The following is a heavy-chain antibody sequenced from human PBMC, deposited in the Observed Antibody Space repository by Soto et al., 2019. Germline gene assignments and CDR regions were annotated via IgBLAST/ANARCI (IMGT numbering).Heavy chain of an antibody. V-gene: IGHV4-34*01. CDR2: INHSGST. CDR3: ARAAPRYCSGGSCYCGRDY. J-gene: IGHJ4*02. CDR1: GGSFSGYY. D-gene: IGHD2-15*01. Sequence: QVQLQQWGAGLLKPSETLSLTCAVYGGSFSGYYWSWIRQPPGKGLEWIGEINHSGSTNCNPSLKSRVTISVETSKTQVSLKLSSVTAADTAVYYCARAAPRYCSGGSCYCGRDYWGQGTLVTVSS.